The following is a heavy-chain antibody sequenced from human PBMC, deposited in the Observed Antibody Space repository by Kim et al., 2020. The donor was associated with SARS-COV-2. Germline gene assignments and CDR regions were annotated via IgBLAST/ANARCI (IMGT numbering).Heavy chain of an antibody. V-gene: IGHV3-33*06. Sequence: GGSLRLSCAASGFTFSSYAMHWVRQAPGKGLEWVAVIWYDGSNKYYADSVKGRFTISRDNSKNTLYLQMNSLRAEDTAVYYCAKGWAAAGHYGMDVWGQGTTVTVSS. CDR1: GFTFSSYA. J-gene: IGHJ6*02. CDR3: AKGWAAAGHYGMDV. CDR2: IWYDGSNK. D-gene: IGHD6-13*01.